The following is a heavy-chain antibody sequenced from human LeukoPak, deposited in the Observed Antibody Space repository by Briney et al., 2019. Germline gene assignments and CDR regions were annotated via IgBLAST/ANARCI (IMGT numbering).Heavy chain of an antibody. D-gene: IGHD3-10*01. CDR1: GGSFSGYY. Sequence: SETLSLTCAVYGGSFSGYYWSWIRQPPGKGLEWIGEINHSGSTNYNPSLKSRVTISVDTSKNQFSLKLTSVTAADTAIYYCARVLGDYYGSGSYSHFRFDPWGQGGLVTVSS. V-gene: IGHV4-34*01. CDR3: ARVLGDYYGSGSYSHFRFDP. J-gene: IGHJ5*02. CDR2: INHSGST.